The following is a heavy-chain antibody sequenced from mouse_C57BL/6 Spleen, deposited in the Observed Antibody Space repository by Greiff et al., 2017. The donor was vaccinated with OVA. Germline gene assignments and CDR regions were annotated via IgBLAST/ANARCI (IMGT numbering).Heavy chain of an antibody. CDR1: GYSITSGYY. D-gene: IGHD2-1*01. Sequence: EVKLMESGPGLVKPFQSLSLTCSVTGYSITSGYYWNWIRQFPGNKLEWMGYISYDGSNNYNPSLKNRISITRDTSKNQFFLKLNSVTTEDTATYYCARDYGNPYYFDYWGQGTTLTVSS. CDR3: ARDYGNPYYFDY. V-gene: IGHV3-6*01. J-gene: IGHJ2*01. CDR2: ISYDGSN.